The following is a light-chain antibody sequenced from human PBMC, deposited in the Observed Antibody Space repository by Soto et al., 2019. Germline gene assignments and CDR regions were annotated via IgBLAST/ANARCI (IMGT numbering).Light chain of an antibody. CDR1: QSVSSIY. V-gene: IGKV3-20*01. J-gene: IGKJ5*01. CDR2: ATS. Sequence: LSQSPSFLYASLGDRVTLSCRASQSVSSIYLAWYQQKPGQAPSLLIYATSSRATGIPDRFSGSASGTDFTLTINRLEPEDFAVYYCQLYGISPHFGQGTRLEI. CDR3: QLYGISPH.